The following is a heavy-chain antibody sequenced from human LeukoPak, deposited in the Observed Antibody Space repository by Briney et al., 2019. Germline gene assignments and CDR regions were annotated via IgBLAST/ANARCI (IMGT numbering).Heavy chain of an antibody. CDR3: ARQSGAFSPFGF. Sequence: SETLSLTCAVSGGSILSTNWWSWVRQPPGRGLEWIGEVHLSGASNYNPSLKSRVNMSIDKSRNQLSLELTSVTAADTAMYYCARQSGAFSPFGFWGQGTLVTVSS. V-gene: IGHV4-4*02. CDR2: VHLSGAS. D-gene: IGHD1-26*01. J-gene: IGHJ1*01. CDR1: GGSILSTNW.